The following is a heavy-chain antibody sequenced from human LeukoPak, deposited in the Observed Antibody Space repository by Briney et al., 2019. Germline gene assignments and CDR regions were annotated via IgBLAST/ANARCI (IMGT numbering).Heavy chain of an antibody. CDR3: VSLELPTY. CDR2: ISWNSGSI. V-gene: IGHV3-9*01. Sequence: GGSLRLSCAASGFTFDDYAMHWVRQAPGKGLEWVSGISWNSGSIGYADSVKGRFTISRDNAKNSLYLQMNSLRAEDTALYYCVSLELPTYWGQGTLVTASS. CDR1: GFTFDDYA. J-gene: IGHJ4*02. D-gene: IGHD1-7*01.